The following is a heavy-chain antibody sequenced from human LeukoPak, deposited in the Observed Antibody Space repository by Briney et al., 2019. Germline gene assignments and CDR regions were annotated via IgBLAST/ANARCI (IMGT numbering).Heavy chain of an antibody. CDR1: GFTFSSYA. D-gene: IGHD5-18*01. V-gene: IGHV3-23*01. J-gene: IGHJ4*02. Sequence: PGGSLRLSCAASGFTFSSYAMTCVRQAPGKGLEWVSAISGSGGSTYYADSVKGRFTISRDNSKNTLYLEMNSLRAEDTAVYYCAKEGGYSYAPVDYWGQGTLVTVSS. CDR2: ISGSGGST. CDR3: AKEGGYSYAPVDY.